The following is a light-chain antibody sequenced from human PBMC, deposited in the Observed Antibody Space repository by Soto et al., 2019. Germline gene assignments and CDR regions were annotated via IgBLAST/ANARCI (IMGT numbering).Light chain of an antibody. CDR3: QQYNNWPLT. J-gene: IGKJ4*01. CDR1: QSVSSN. CDR2: GAS. V-gene: IGKV3-15*01. Sequence: EIVMTESPDTLSVSPGERATLSCRASQSVSSNLAWYQQKPCQAPRLLIYGASTRATGIPARFSGSGSGTEFTLTISSLQSEDFAVYSCQQYNNWPLTFGGGTKVDIK.